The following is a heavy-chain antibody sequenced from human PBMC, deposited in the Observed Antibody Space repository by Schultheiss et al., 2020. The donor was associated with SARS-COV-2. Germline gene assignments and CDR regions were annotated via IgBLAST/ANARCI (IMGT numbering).Heavy chain of an antibody. J-gene: IGHJ4*02. D-gene: IGHD3-22*01. CDR1: GGSISSGGYS. CDR3: ARDPQLQNYYDSSGIDY. CDR2: IYHSGST. V-gene: IGHV4-30-2*01. Sequence: LRLSCAVSGGSISSGGYSWSWIRQPPGKGLEWIGYIYHSGSTNYNPSLKSRVTISVDKSKNQFSLKLSSVTAADTAVYYCARDPQLQNYYDSSGIDYWGQGTLVTVSS.